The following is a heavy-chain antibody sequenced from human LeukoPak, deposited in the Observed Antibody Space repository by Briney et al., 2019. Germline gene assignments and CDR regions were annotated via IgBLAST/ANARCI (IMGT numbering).Heavy chain of an antibody. J-gene: IGHJ6*02. CDR1: GGSISSGSYY. CDR2: IYYSGST. V-gene: IGHV4-61*01. Sequence: SETLSLTCTVSGGSISSGSYYWSWIRQPPGKGLEWIGYIYYSGSTNYNPSLKSRVTISVDTSKNQFSLKLSSVTAADTAMYYCARSNYYYYGMDVWGQGTTVTVSS. D-gene: IGHD2/OR15-2a*01. CDR3: ARSNYYYYGMDV.